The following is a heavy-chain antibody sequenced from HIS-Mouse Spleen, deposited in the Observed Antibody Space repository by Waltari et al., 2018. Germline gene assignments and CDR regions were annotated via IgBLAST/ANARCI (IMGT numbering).Heavy chain of an antibody. Sequence: QVQLVQSGAEVKKPGASVKVSCKASGYTFTGYYMHWVRQAPGQGLEWMGWINPNSGGTNDAQKFQGRVTMTRDTSISTAYMELSRLRSDDTAVYYCAREVGWDDAFDIWGQGTMVTVSS. CDR2: INPNSGGT. J-gene: IGHJ3*02. V-gene: IGHV1-2*02. D-gene: IGHD6-19*01. CDR1: GYTFTGYY. CDR3: AREVGWDDAFDI.